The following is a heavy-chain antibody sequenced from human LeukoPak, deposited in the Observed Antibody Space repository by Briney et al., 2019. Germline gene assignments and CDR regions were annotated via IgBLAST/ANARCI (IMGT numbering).Heavy chain of an antibody. Sequence: PGGSLRLSCAASGFTFSSYWMSWIRQPPGKGLEWIGSIYYSGSTYYNPSLKSRVTISVDTSKNQFSLKLSSVTAADTAVYYCARQNRRYYFDYWGQGTLVTVSS. CDR2: IYYSGST. D-gene: IGHD2/OR15-2a*01. CDR1: GFTFSSYW. CDR3: ARQNRRYYFDY. V-gene: IGHV4-39*01. J-gene: IGHJ4*02.